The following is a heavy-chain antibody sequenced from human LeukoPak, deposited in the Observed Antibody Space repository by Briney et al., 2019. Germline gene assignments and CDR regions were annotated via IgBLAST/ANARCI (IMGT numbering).Heavy chain of an antibody. D-gene: IGHD3-9*01. V-gene: IGHV4-59*01. Sequence: SETLSLTCTVSGGSISSYYWSWIRQPPGKGLEWIGYIYYSGSTNYNPSLKRRVTISVDTSKNQFSLKLSSVTAADTAVYYCARDRYYDILTGYYYHYYGMDVWGQGTTVTVSS. CDR1: GGSISSYY. J-gene: IGHJ6*02. CDR2: IYYSGST. CDR3: ARDRYYDILTGYYYHYYGMDV.